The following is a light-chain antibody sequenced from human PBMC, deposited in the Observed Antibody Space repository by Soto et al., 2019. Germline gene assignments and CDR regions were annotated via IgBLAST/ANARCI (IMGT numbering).Light chain of an antibody. J-gene: IGKJ1*01. CDR2: GAS. CDR3: QQYAGSPWP. Sequence: VLTQSPGTLSLSPGERATLSCRASRRVGESLAWYQQKPGHAPSLLIYGASTRATGVPVRVSGSGFGTHFTRPITSLEPAAFAVYYCQQYAGSPWPFGQGTRGDLK. V-gene: IGKV3-20*01. CDR1: RRVGES.